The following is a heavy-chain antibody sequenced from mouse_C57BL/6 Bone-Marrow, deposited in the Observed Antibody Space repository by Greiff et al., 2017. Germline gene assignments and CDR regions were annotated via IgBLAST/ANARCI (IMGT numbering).Heavy chain of an antibody. CDR3: ARRACSFAY. Sequence: EVQLQQSGPELVKPGASVKISCKASGYTFTDYNMDWVKQSHGKSLEWIGDINPNNGGTISNQKFKGKATLTVDKSSSTAYIALRSLTSEDPAFYYCARRACSFAYWGQGTLVTVSA. D-gene: IGHD3-1*01. J-gene: IGHJ3*01. CDR1: GYTFTDYN. CDR2: INPNNGGT. V-gene: IGHV1-18*01.